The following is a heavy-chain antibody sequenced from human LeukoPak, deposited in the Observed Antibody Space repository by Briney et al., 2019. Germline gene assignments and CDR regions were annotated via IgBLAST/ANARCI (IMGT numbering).Heavy chain of an antibody. D-gene: IGHD4-17*01. V-gene: IGHV4-30-4*07. Sequence: PSETLSLTCAVSGGSISSGGYSWSWIRQPPGKGLEWIGYIYYSGSTYYNPSLKSRVTISVDTSKNQFSLKLSSVTAADTAVYYCARGPTTVTTLFPFDYWGQGTLVTVSS. CDR2: IYYSGST. CDR3: ARGPTTVTTLFPFDY. J-gene: IGHJ4*02. CDR1: GGSISSGGYS.